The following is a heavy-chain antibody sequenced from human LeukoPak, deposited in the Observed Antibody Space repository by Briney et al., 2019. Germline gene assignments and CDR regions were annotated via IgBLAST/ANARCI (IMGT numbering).Heavy chain of an antibody. CDR3: ARDLGQYYDTSDNWFDP. V-gene: IGHV3-74*01. CDR1: GFTFSNYW. D-gene: IGHD3-22*01. J-gene: IGHJ5*02. Sequence: GGSLRLSCTASGFTFSNYWMHWVRHAPGKGLVWVSRINSDGINTSYADSVKRRFTISRDNAKNTLNLQMNSLRAEHTAVYYCARDLGQYYDTSDNWFDPWGQGTLVTVSS. CDR2: INSDGINT.